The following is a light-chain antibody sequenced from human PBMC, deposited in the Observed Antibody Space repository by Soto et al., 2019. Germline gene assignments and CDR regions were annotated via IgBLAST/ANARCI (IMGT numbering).Light chain of an antibody. CDR2: EGS. CDR3: CSYERSSTYV. CDR1: SSDVGSYNL. J-gene: IGLJ1*01. V-gene: IGLV2-23*01. Sequence: QSALTQPASVSGSPGQSITISCTGTSSDVGSYNLVSWYQLHPGRAPKLMIYEGSKRPSGVSNRFSGSKSGNTASLTISGLQAEDEADYYCCSYERSSTYVFGTGTKVTVL.